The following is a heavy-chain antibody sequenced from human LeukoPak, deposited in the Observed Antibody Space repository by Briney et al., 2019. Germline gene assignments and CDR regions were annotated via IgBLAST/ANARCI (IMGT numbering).Heavy chain of an antibody. CDR3: ARLQSGELLDY. J-gene: IGHJ4*02. D-gene: IGHD1-26*01. CDR1: GGSFSGYY. V-gene: IGHV4-34*01. Sequence: SETLSLTCAVYGGSFSGYYWSWIRQPPGKGLEWIGEINHSGSTNYNPSLKSRVTISVDTSKNQFSLKLSSVTAADTAVYYCARLQSGELLDYWGQGTLVTVSS. CDR2: INHSGST.